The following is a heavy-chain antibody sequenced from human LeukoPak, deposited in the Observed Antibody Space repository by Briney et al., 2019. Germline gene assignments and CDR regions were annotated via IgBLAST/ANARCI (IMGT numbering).Heavy chain of an antibody. Sequence: SETLSLTCTVSGGSISSYYWSWIRQPPGKGLEWIGYIYYSGSTNYNPSLKSRVTISVDTSKNQFSLKLSSVTAADTAVYYCARRSVDCSSTSCYAVWFDPWGQGTLVTVSS. CDR2: IYYSGST. CDR1: GGSISSYY. D-gene: IGHD2-2*01. V-gene: IGHV4-59*01. CDR3: ARRSVDCSSTSCYAVWFDP. J-gene: IGHJ5*02.